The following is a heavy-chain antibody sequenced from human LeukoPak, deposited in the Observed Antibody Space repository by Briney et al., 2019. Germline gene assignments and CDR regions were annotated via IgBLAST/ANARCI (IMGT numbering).Heavy chain of an antibody. Sequence: PGGSLRLSCAASGFTFSSYAMSWVRQAPGKGLEWVSAISGSGGSTYYADSVKGRFTISRDNSKNTLYLQMNSLRAEDTAVYYCAKASGGYESSGYFYYFDYWGQGTLVTVSS. CDR3: AKASGGYESSGYFYYFDY. J-gene: IGHJ4*02. CDR1: GFTFSSYA. V-gene: IGHV3-23*01. CDR2: ISGSGGST. D-gene: IGHD3-22*01.